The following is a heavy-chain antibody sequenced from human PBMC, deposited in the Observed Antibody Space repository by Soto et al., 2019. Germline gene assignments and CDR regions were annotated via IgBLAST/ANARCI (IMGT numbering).Heavy chain of an antibody. CDR1: GFTFSSYA. V-gene: IGHV3-23*01. J-gene: IGHJ6*04. CDR3: XXXXXXIFGVVIIRGDGMDV. D-gene: IGHD3-3*01. Sequence: EVQLLESGGGLVQPGGSLRLSCAASGFTFSSYAMSWVRQAPGKGLEWVSAISGSGGSTYYADSVKGRFTISRENXKNTLYLQXXXLRXXXXXXXXXXXXXXXIFGVVIIRGDGMDVXXXGXXVTVSX. CDR2: ISGSGGST.